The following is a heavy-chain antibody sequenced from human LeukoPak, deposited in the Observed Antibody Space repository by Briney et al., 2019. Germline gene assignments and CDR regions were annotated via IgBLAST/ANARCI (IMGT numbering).Heavy chain of an antibody. V-gene: IGHV3-74*01. Sequence: PGGSLRLSCAASGFSVVNAWMSWVRQAPGKGLEWVSRINEDASIITYADSVKGRFIISRDNTKNSLYLQMNSLRAEDTAVYYCVRDLILVWTPGDDFDFWGQGTLVTVSS. CDR2: INEDASII. D-gene: IGHD3-16*01. CDR3: VRDLILVWTPGDDFDF. J-gene: IGHJ4*02. CDR1: GFSVVNAW.